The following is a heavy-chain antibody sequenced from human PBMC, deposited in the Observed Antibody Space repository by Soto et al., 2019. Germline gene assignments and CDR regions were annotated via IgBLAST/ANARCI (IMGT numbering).Heavy chain of an antibody. J-gene: IGHJ4*02. CDR2: INHSGST. CDR1: GGSFSGYY. D-gene: IGHD4-17*01. CDR3: ARVRDYGDSFDY. Sequence: SETLSLTCAVYGGSFSGYYWSWIRQPPGKGLEWIGEINHSGSTNYNPSLKSRVTISVDTSKNQFSLKLSSVTAADTAVYYCARVRDYGDSFDYWGQGTLVTVSS. V-gene: IGHV4-34*01.